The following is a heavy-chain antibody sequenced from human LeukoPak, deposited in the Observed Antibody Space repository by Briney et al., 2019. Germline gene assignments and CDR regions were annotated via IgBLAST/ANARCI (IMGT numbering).Heavy chain of an antibody. Sequence: SETLSLTCTVSGGSISSGDYYWNWFRQPPGKGLEWIGYIYYSGSTYCNPSLKSRLTVSVDMSKNQFSLKLSSVTAADTAVSYCARSEARAGTFSFDYWGQGTLVTVSS. D-gene: IGHD6-13*01. V-gene: IGHV4-30-4*08. CDR2: IYYSGST. J-gene: IGHJ4*02. CDR1: GGSISSGDYY. CDR3: ARSEARAGTFSFDY.